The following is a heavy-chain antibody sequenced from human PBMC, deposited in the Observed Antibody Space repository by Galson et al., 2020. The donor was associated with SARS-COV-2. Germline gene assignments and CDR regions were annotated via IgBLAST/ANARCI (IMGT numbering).Heavy chain of an antibody. CDR3: AREGMNFLGHCSSRSCYFDY. V-gene: IGHV1-2*02. J-gene: IGHJ4*01. Sequence: ASVKVSCKASEYTFTDYYIYWVRQAPGQGLEWMGWINPNSGATIYAQKFQGRVTMTRDTSISTAYMELSRLRSDDTAVYYCAREGMNFLGHCSSRSCYFDYWGHGTLVTVSS. CDR2: INPNSGAT. CDR1: EYTFTDYY. D-gene: IGHD2-2*01.